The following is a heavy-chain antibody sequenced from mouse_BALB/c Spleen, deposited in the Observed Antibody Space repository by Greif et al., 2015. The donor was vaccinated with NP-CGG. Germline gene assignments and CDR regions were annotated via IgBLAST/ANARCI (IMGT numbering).Heavy chain of an antibody. CDR1: GYTFTSYW. CDR2: INPSTGYT. Sequence: VKLVESGAEPAKPGASVKMSCKASGYTFTSYWMHWVKQRPGQGLEWIGYINPSTGYTEYNQKFKDKATLTADKSSSTAYMQLSSLTSEDSAVYYCARRDGNYYFDYWGQGTTLTVSS. D-gene: IGHD2-1*01. V-gene: IGHV1-7*01. J-gene: IGHJ2*01. CDR3: ARRDGNYYFDY.